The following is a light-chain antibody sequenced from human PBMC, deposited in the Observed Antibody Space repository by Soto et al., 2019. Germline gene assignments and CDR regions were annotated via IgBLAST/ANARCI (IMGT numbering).Light chain of an antibody. J-gene: IGKJ1*01. V-gene: IGKV3-15*01. CDR2: GTS. CDR1: QSVSSN. Sequence: EIVMTQSPATLSVSPGERATLSCRASQSVSSNLAWYQQKPGQGPRLLIYGTSTRATGIPTRFSGSGTGTEFTLTISSLQSEDFAVYYCQQYNNWPRTFGQGTRWIS. CDR3: QQYNNWPRT.